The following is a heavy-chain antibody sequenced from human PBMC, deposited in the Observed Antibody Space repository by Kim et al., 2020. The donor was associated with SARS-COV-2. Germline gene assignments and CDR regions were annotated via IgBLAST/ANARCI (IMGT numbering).Heavy chain of an antibody. CDR3: ARAESTGYYDDY. Sequence: IYYADSVKGRFTVSRDNAKNSLYIHMNSLRDEDTAVYYCARAESTGYYDDYWGQGTLVTVSS. J-gene: IGHJ4*02. D-gene: IGHD3-22*01. CDR2: I. V-gene: IGHV3-48*02.